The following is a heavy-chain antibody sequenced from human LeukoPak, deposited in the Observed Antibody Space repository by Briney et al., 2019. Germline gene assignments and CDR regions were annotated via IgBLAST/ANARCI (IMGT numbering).Heavy chain of an antibody. CDR2: IKQDGSEK. CDR1: GFTFSSYW. D-gene: IGHD4-11*01. V-gene: IGHV3-7*01. Sequence: GGSLRLSCAASGFTFSSYWMSWVRQAPGKGLGWVANIKQDGSEKYYVDSVKGRFTISRDNAKNSLYLQMNSLRAEDTAVYYCAREGSNYYFDYWGQGTLVTVSS. CDR3: AREGSNYYFDY. J-gene: IGHJ4*02.